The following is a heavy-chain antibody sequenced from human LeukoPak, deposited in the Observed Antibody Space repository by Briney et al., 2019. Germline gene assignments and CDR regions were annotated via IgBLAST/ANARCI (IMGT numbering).Heavy chain of an antibody. CDR3: ARDSEAYCGGDCYFYFDY. D-gene: IGHD2-21*02. J-gene: IGHJ4*02. CDR2: ISGSGDFI. V-gene: IGHV3-21*01. Sequence: GGSLRLSCAVSGFSFSSFGMIWVRQAPGKGLEWLASISGSGDFIYYAASVKGRFTISKDNTKNSVHLQLTSLRAEDTAVYYCARDSEAYCGGDCYFYFDYWGQGTRVTVSS. CDR1: GFSFSSFG.